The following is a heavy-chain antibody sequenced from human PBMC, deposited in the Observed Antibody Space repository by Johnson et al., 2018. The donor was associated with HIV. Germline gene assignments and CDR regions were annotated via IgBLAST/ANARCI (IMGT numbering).Heavy chain of an antibody. CDR3: ARDRSLWFRELWPRDALDV. CDR2: IKQDGSNK. CDR1: GFTFSSYW. V-gene: IGHV3-7*01. D-gene: IGHD3-10*01. J-gene: IGHJ3*01. Sequence: VLLVESGGGVVQPGRSLRLSCAASGFTFSSYWMSWVRQAPGKGLEWVANIKQDGSNKYYADSVKGRFTISRDNSKNTLYLQMNSLRVADTAVYYCARDRSLWFRELWPRDALDVWGQGTKVTVSS.